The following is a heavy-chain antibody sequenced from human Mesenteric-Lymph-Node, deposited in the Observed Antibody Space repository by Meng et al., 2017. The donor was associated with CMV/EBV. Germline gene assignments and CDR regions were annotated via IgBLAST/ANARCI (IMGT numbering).Heavy chain of an antibody. D-gene: IGHD3-22*01. CDR3: ARHRYYYDSSGYYSYYFDY. V-gene: IGHV5-51*01. CDR1: GYSFTNYW. CDR2: IYPGDSDT. Sequence: GGSLRLSCQWPGYSFTNYWIGWVRQMPGKGLEWMGIIYPGDSDTRYSPSFQGQVTISADKSISTAYLQWSSLKASDTAMYYCARHRYYYDSSGYYSYYFDYWGQGTLVTVSS. J-gene: IGHJ4*02.